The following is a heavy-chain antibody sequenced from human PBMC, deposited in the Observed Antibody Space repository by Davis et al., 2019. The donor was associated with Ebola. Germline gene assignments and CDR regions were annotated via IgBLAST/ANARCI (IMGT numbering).Heavy chain of an antibody. CDR3: ARDASIYCSSTSCYGYYGMDV. D-gene: IGHD2-2*01. CDR1: GGSISSGAYY. J-gene: IGHJ6*02. Sequence: SETLSLTCTVSGGSISSGAYYWTWIRQHPGKGLEWIGYIYYSGSTNYNPSLKSRVTISVDKSKNQFSLKLSSVTAADTAVYYCARDASIYCSSTSCYGYYGMDVWGQGTTVTVSS. CDR2: IYYSGST. V-gene: IGHV4-31*03.